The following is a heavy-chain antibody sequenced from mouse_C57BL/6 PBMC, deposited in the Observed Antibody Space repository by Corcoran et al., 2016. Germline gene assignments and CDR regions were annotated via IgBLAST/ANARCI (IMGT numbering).Heavy chain of an antibody. D-gene: IGHD1-1*01. Sequence: QIQLVQYGPELKKPGETVKISCKDSGYNFTTYGMSWVKQDPGKGLKWMGWINTYSGVPTYADDFKARFAFSLENSASTAYLQINNLKNEDTATYFCARGFTTVVAFYYVDYWGQGTTLTVSS. CDR3: ARGFTTVVAFYYVDY. J-gene: IGHJ2*01. CDR2: INTYSGVP. V-gene: IGHV9-3*01. CDR1: GYNFTTYG.